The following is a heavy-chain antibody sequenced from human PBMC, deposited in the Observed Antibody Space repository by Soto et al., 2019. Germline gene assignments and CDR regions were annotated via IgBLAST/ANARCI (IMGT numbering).Heavy chain of an antibody. V-gene: IGHV3-48*01. Sequence: GGSLRLSCAASGFTFSSYSMNWVRQAPGKGLEWVSYISSSSSTIYYADSVKGRFTISRDNAKNSLYLQMNSLRAEDTAVYYCARRQYQLLNYMDVWGKGTTVTVSS. CDR2: ISSSSSTI. CDR3: ARRQYQLLNYMDV. J-gene: IGHJ6*03. D-gene: IGHD2-2*01. CDR1: GFTFSSYS.